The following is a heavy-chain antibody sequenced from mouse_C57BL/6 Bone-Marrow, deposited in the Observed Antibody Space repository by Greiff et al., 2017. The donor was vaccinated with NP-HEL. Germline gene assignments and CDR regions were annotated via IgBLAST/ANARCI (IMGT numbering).Heavy chain of an antibody. V-gene: IGHV1-76*01. CDR3: ARCPYYGSSFAWFAY. CDR2: IYPGSGNT. D-gene: IGHD1-1*01. CDR1: GYTFTDYY. Sequence: QVQLKESGAELVRPGASVKLSCKASGYTFTDYYINWVKQRPGQGLEWIARIYPGSGNTYYNEKFKGKATLTAEKSSSTAYMQLSSLTSEDSAVYFCARCPYYGSSFAWFAYWGQGTLVTVSA. J-gene: IGHJ3*01.